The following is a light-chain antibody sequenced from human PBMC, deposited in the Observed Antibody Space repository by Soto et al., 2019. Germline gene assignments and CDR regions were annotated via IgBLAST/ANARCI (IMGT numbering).Light chain of an antibody. CDR1: SSNIGGNT. CDR2: TNN. J-gene: IGLJ1*01. CDR3: AAWDDSLNGHV. Sequence: QPVLTQPPSASGTPGQRVTISCSGSSSNIGGNTVNWYQQLPGTAPRLLIYTNNQRPSGVPDRFSGSKSGTSASLAISGLQSDDEADYYCAAWDDSLNGHVFGTGTKLTVL. V-gene: IGLV1-44*01.